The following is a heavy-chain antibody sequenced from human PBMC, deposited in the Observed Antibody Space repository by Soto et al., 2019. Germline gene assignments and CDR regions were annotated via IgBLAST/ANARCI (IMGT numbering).Heavy chain of an antibody. J-gene: IGHJ4*02. CDR2: ISGSGGST. D-gene: IGHD2-2*01. V-gene: IGHV3-23*01. CDR1: GFTFSSYA. Sequence: EVQLLESGGGLVQPGGSLRLSCAASGFTFSSYAMSCVRQAPGKGLEWVSAISGSGGSTYYADSVKGRFTISRDNSKNTLYLQMNSLRAEDTAVYYCAKGYCSSTSCREDYWGQGTLVTVSS. CDR3: AKGYCSSTSCREDY.